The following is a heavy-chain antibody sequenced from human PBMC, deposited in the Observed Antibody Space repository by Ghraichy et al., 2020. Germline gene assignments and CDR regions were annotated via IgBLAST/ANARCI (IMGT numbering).Heavy chain of an antibody. J-gene: IGHJ4*02. D-gene: IGHD4-17*01. CDR1: GYTLTELS. Sequence: ASVKVSCKVSGYTLTELSMHWVRQAPGKGLEWMGGFDPEDGETIYAQKFQGRVTMTEDTSTDTAYMELSSLRSEDTAVYYCATDLREGYGDYVGIFYFDYWGQGTLVTVSS. CDR2: FDPEDGET. V-gene: IGHV1-24*01. CDR3: ATDLREGYGDYVGIFYFDY.